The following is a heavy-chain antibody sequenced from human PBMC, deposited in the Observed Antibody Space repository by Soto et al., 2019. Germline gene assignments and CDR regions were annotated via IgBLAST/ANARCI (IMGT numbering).Heavy chain of an antibody. V-gene: IGHV4-38-2*02. J-gene: IGHJ5*02. CDR2: IYHSGRT. CDR3: ARDRLYSSGYGLPGGWFGP. D-gene: IGHD6-19*01. CDR1: GYSISRGYY. Sequence: SETLSLTCAVSGYSISRGYYWGWIRQPPGKGLERIGRIYHSGRTYYNPSLKSRVTISVDTSKNQFSLKLSSVTAADTAVYYCARDRLYSSGYGLPGGWFGPWEQVSLVTVAS.